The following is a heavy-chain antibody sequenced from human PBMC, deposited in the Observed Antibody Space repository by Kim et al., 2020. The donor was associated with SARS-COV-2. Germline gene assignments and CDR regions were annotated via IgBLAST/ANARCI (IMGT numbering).Heavy chain of an antibody. Sequence: GGSLRLSCAAYGFTFSSYGMHWVRQAPGKGLEWVAVIWYDGSNKYYADSVKGRFTISRDNSKNTLYLQMNSLRAEDTAVYYCARDRDIVVVGSLDPWGQGTLVTVSS. CDR1: GFTFSSYG. D-gene: IGHD2-15*01. J-gene: IGHJ5*02. V-gene: IGHV3-33*01. CDR2: IWYDGSNK. CDR3: ARDRDIVVVGSLDP.